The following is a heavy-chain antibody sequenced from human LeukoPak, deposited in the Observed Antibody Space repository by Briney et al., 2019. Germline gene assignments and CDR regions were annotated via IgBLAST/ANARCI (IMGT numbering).Heavy chain of an antibody. Sequence: SETLSLTCAVSGGSISSGGYSWSWVRQPPGKGLEWIGYIYHSGSTYYNPSLKSRVTISVDRSKNQFSLKLSSVTAADTAVYYCARARKGVIGYWGQGTLVTVSS. D-gene: IGHD3-10*01. CDR2: IYHSGST. CDR3: ARARKGVIGY. J-gene: IGHJ4*02. CDR1: GGSISSGGYS. V-gene: IGHV4-30-2*01.